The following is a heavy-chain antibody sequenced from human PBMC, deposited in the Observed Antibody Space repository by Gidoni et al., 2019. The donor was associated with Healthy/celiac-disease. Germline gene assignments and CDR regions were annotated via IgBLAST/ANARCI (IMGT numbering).Heavy chain of an antibody. CDR2: IYYSGST. V-gene: IGHV4-59*01. D-gene: IGHD6-13*01. CDR3: ARGRYSSSWYPPNYYYYYGMDV. Sequence: QVQLQESGPGLVKPSETLSLTCTVSGGSISSYYWSWIRQPPGKGLEWIGYIYYSGSTNYNPSRKSRVTISVDTSKNQFSLKLSSVTAADTAVYYCARGRYSSSWYPPNYYYYYGMDVWGQGTTVTVSS. CDR1: GGSISSYY. J-gene: IGHJ6*02.